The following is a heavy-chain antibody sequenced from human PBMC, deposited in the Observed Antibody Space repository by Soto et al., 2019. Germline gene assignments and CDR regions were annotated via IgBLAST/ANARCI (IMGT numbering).Heavy chain of an antibody. J-gene: IGHJ5*01. V-gene: IGHV4-30-4*01. CDR1: GDSISNLDYF. D-gene: IGHD7-27*01. Sequence: SETLSLTCSVSGDSISNLDYFWAWIRQPPGQALEYIGYIYKSATTYYNPSFESRVAISVDTSKSQFSLNVTSVTAADTAVYFCARGRYCLTGRCFPNWFDSWGQGAPVTVSS. CDR3: ARGRYCLTGRCFPNWFDS. CDR2: IYKSATT.